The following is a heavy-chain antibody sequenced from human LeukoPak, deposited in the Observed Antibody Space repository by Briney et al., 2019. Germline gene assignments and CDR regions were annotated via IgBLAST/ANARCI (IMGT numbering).Heavy chain of an antibody. Sequence: ASVKVSCKASGYTFTGYYMHWVRQAPGQGLEWMGWINPNSGGTNYAQKFQGRVTMTRDTSISTAYMELSRLRSDDTAVYYCARAYCSSTSCYYFDYWGQGTLVTVSS. J-gene: IGHJ4*02. CDR1: GYTFTGYY. CDR3: ARAYCSSTSCYYFDY. V-gene: IGHV1-2*02. D-gene: IGHD2-2*01. CDR2: INPNSGGT.